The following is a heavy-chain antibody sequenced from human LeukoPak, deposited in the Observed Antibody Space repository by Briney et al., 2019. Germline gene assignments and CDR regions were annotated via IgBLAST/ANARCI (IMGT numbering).Heavy chain of an antibody. CDR1: GGSISSYY. CDR2: IYYSGST. CDR3: ARGEVVAVAGTPAYYFDY. Sequence: KTSETLSLTCTVSGGSISSYYWSWIRQPPGKGLEWIGYIYYSGSTNYNPSLKSRVTISVDTSKNQFSLKLSSVTAADMAVYYCARGEVVAVAGTPAYYFDYWGQGTLVTVSS. D-gene: IGHD6-19*01. V-gene: IGHV4-59*01. J-gene: IGHJ4*02.